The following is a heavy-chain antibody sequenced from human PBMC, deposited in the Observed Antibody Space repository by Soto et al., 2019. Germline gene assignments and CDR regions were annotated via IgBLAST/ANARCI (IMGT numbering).Heavy chain of an antibody. V-gene: IGHV3-53*01. CDR2: IYSGGST. J-gene: IGHJ4*02. D-gene: IGHD3-22*01. CDR1: GFTVSSNY. Sequence: PGGSLRLSCAASGFTVSSNYMSWVRQAPGKGLEWVSVIYSGGSTYYADSVKGRFTISRDNSKNTLYLQMNSLRAEDTAVYYCARESSSLYYYDSSGYYFEYWGQGTLVTVSS. CDR3: ARESSSLYYYDSSGYYFEY.